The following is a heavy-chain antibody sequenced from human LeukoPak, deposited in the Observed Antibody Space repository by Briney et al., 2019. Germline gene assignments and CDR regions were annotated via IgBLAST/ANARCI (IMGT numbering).Heavy chain of an antibody. CDR1: GYTFSDSY. D-gene: IGHD6-25*01. CDR3: ATARSPTYLDV. V-gene: IGHV1-2*02. J-gene: IGHJ6*03. Sequence: GASVKVSCKASGYTFSDSYMHWVRQAPGQGVEWMGWINPNSGVTNYAQKFQGRVTMTRDTSISTAYMELSRLTSDDTAVYYCATARSPTYLDVWGRGTTVTVSS. CDR2: INPNSGVT.